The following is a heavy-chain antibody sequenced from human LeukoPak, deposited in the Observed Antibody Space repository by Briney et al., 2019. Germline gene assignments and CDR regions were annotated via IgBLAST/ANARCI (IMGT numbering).Heavy chain of an antibody. CDR2: IYYSGST. CDR1: GGSISSYY. D-gene: IGHD2-21*02. Sequence: PSETLSLTCTVSGGSISSYYWSWIRQPPGKGLEWIGYIYYSGSTNYNPSLKSRVTISVDTSKNQFSLKLSSVTAADTAVYYCARVLPETLAYCGGDCYIDPAAFDIWGQGTMVTVSS. J-gene: IGHJ3*02. CDR3: ARVLPETLAYCGGDCYIDPAAFDI. V-gene: IGHV4-59*08.